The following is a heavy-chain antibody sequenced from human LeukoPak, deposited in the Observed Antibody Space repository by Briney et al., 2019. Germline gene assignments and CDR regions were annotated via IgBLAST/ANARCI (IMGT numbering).Heavy chain of an antibody. CDR1: AGSISNYY. J-gene: IGHJ1*01. Sequence: SETLSLICTVSAGSISNYYWSWIRQPPGKGLEWIGNIHYSGSTNYHSSLESRVTMSIDTSKNLFSLNLSSVTDADTAVYYCAGWVWTVSRVEYFENWGQGTLVTVGS. D-gene: IGHD3/OR15-3a*01. CDR3: AGWVWTVSRVEYFEN. CDR2: IHYSGST. V-gene: IGHV4-59*01.